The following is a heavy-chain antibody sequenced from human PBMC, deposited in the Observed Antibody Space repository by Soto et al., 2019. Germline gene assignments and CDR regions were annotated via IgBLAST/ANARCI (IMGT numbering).Heavy chain of an antibody. CDR3: ASITRYCSGGSCNLHRGYYFDY. Sequence: SETLSLTCAVYGGSFSGYYWSWIRQPPGKGLEWIGEINHSGSTNYNPSLKSRVTISVDTSKNQFSLKLSSVTAADTAVYYCASITRYCSGGSCNLHRGYYFDYWGQGTLVTVSS. D-gene: IGHD2-15*01. CDR2: INHSGST. J-gene: IGHJ4*02. CDR1: GGSFSGYY. V-gene: IGHV4-34*01.